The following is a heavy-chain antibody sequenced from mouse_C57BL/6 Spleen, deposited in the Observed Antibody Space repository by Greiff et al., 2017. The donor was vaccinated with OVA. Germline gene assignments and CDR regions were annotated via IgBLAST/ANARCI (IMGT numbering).Heavy chain of an antibody. CDR3: ASRNYHVPAWFAY. CDR1: GYSITSGYY. J-gene: IGHJ3*01. CDR2: ISYDGSN. V-gene: IGHV3-6*01. Sequence: EVKLLESGPGLVKPSQSLSLTCSVTGYSITSGYYWNWIRQFPGNKLEWMGYISYDGSNNYNPSLKNRISITRDTSKNQFFLKLNSVTTEDTATYYCASRNYHVPAWFAYWGQGTLVTVSA. D-gene: IGHD2-1*01.